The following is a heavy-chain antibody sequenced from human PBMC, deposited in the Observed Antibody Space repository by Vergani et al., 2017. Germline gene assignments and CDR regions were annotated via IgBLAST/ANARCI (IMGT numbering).Heavy chain of an antibody. CDR2: ISWNSGSI. J-gene: IGHJ4*02. D-gene: IGHD1-1*01. CDR1: GFTFDDYA. CDR3: AKEGGTEEYYFDY. V-gene: IGHV3-9*03. Sequence: EVQLVESGGGLVQPGRSLRLFCAASGFTFDDYAIHLVRQAPGKGLEWVSGISWNSGSIGYADSVKGRFTISRDNAKNSLYLQMNSLRAEDMALYYCAKEGGTEEYYFDYWGQGTLVTVSS.